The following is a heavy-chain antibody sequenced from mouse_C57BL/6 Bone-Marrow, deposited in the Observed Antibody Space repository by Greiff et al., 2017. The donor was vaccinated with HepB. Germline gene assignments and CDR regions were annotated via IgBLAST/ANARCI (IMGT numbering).Heavy chain of an antibody. D-gene: IGHD3-2*02. CDR3: ARELRLGYYFDY. Sequence: VQLQQPGAELVMPGASVKLSCKASGYTFTSYWMHWVKKRPGQGLEWIGEIDPSDSYTNYNQKFKGKSTLTVDKSSSTAYMQLSSLTSEDSAVYYCARELRLGYYFDYWGQGTTLTVSS. V-gene: IGHV1-69*01. J-gene: IGHJ2*01. CDR1: GYTFTSYW. CDR2: IDPSDSYT.